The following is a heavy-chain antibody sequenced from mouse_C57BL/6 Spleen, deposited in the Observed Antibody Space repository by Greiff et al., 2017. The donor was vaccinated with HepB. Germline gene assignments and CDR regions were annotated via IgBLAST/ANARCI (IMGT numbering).Heavy chain of an antibody. V-gene: IGHV2-2*01. Sequence: VQLQQSGPGLVQPSQSLSITCTVSGFSLTSYGVHWVRQSPGKGLEWLGVIWSGGSTDYNAAFISRLSISKDNSKSQVFFKMNSLQADDTAIYYCARILGNYAMDYWGQGTSVTVSS. CDR1: GFSLTSYG. CDR2: IWSGGST. CDR3: ARILGNYAMDY. D-gene: IGHD4-1*01. J-gene: IGHJ4*01.